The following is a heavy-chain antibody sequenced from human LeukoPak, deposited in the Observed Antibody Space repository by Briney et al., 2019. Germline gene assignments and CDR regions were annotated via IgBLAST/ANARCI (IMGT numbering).Heavy chain of an antibody. Sequence: GGSLRLSCAASGFTFSSYAMSWVRQAPGKGLEWVSVLSAGDDSTFYSDSVKGRFTISRDTSKNTLYLQMNRLGAEDTAVYYCAKVDKLSGSGTFHFDYWGQGTLVTVSS. J-gene: IGHJ4*02. CDR1: GFTFSSYA. CDR2: LSAGDDST. CDR3: AKVDKLSGSGTFHFDY. V-gene: IGHV3-23*01. D-gene: IGHD3-10*01.